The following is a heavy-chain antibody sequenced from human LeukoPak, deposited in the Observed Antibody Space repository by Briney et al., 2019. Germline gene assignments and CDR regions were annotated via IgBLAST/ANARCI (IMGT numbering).Heavy chain of an antibody. J-gene: IGHJ4*02. CDR2: IYTSGST. Sequence: SQTLSLTCTVSGGSISSGSYYWSWIRQPAGKGLEGIGRIYTSGSTNYNPSLKSRVTISVDTSKNQFSLKLSSVTAADTAVYYCARSGDYYDSSGYYPLGYWGQGTLVTVSS. V-gene: IGHV4-61*02. CDR1: GGSISSGSYY. CDR3: ARSGDYYDSSGYYPLGY. D-gene: IGHD3-22*01.